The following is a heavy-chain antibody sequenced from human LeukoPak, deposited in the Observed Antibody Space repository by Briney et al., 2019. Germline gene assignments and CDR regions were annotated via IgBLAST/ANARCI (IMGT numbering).Heavy chain of an antibody. J-gene: IGHJ6*03. D-gene: IGHD1-14*01. V-gene: IGHV4-39*07. CDR1: GGSISSSSYY. CDR3: ARGRKPVSGTSYYYYMDV. Sequence: SETLSLTCTVSGGSISSSSYYWGWIRQPPGKGLEWIGSIYYSGSTYYNPSLKSRVTISVDTSKNQFSLKLSSVTAADTAVYYCARGRKPVSGTSYYYYMDVWGKGTTVTVSS. CDR2: IYYSGST.